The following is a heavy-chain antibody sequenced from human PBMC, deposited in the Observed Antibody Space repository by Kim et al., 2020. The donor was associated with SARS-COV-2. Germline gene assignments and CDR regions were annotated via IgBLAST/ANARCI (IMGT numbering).Heavy chain of an antibody. D-gene: IGHD2-15*01. Sequence: GGSLRLSCAASGFTFSSYAMHWVRQAPGKGLEWVAVISYDGSNKYYADSVKGRFTISRDNSKNTLYLQMNSLRAEDTAVYYCASDVVAATPAYYFDYWGQGTLVTVSS. V-gene: IGHV3-30*04. CDR2: ISYDGSNK. CDR3: ASDVVAATPAYYFDY. CDR1: GFTFSSYA. J-gene: IGHJ4*02.